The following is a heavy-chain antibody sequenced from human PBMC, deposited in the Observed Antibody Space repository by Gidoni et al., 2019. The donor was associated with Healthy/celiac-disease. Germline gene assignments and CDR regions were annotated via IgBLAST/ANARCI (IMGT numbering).Heavy chain of an antibody. D-gene: IGHD6-19*01. CDR3: ARWLVREGYYYYMDV. Sequence: QVQLVQSGAEVKKPGSSLKVSCKASGGTSSSYAISWVRQAPGQGLEWMGGIIPIFGTANYAQKFQGRVTITADKSTSTAYMELSSLRYEDTAVYYCARWLVREGYYYYMDVWGKGTTVTVSS. CDR2: IIPIFGTA. J-gene: IGHJ6*03. V-gene: IGHV1-69*06. CDR1: GGTSSSYA.